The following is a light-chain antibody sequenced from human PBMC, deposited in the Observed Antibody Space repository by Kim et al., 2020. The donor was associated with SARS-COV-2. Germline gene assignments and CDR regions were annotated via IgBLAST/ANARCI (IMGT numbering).Light chain of an antibody. CDR2: KAA. CDR1: QYITRR. Sequence: VGDRVTITCRASQYITRRLAWYQQKPGKAPKVLISKAATLESGVPSTFSGSGSGTDFTLTISSLQPDDFATYYCQQYDTYPWTFGQGTKVDIK. CDR3: QQYDTYPWT. J-gene: IGKJ1*01. V-gene: IGKV1-5*03.